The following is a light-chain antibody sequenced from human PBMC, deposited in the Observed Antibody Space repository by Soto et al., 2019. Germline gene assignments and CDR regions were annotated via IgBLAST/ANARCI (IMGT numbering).Light chain of an antibody. V-gene: IGLV2-14*01. CDR1: SSDVGAYNH. Sequence: QSALTQPASVSGSPGQSITISCTGTSSDVGAYNHVSWYQHHPGKAPKLMIYEVSNRPSGVPNRFSGSMSGDTASLTISGLQAEDEADYYCNSYARSSTWIFGGGTKLTVL. CDR3: NSYARSSTWI. CDR2: EVS. J-gene: IGLJ2*01.